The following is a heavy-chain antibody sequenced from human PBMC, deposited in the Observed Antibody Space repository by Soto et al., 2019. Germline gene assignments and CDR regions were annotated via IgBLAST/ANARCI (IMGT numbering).Heavy chain of an antibody. J-gene: IGHJ4*02. CDR3: TVWGSGNDFGAA. CDR1: GFTFSDRY. Sequence: EVQLVESGGGLVQPGGSLRLSCAASGFTFSDRYMDWVRQAPGKGLEWVGRSKNKADSYTTEYAASVKGRFTISRDGSKSSLFLQMNSLKTEDTAVYYCTVWGSGNDFGAAWGQGILVTVSS. D-gene: IGHD3-10*01. V-gene: IGHV3-72*01. CDR2: SKNKADSYTT.